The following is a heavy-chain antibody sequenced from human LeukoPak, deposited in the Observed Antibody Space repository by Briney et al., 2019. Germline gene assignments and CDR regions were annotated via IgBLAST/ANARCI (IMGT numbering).Heavy chain of an antibody. CDR3: ARLPGATSNVDY. V-gene: IGHV4-59*08. CDR2: IYYSGST. CDR1: GGSISSYF. D-gene: IGHD1-26*01. J-gene: IGHJ4*02. Sequence: SETLSLTCTLSGGSISSYFWSWIRQPPGKGLEWIGYIYYSGSTNYNPSLKSRVTISVGTSKNQFSLKLSSVTAADTAVYYCARLPGATSNVDYWGQGTLVTVSS.